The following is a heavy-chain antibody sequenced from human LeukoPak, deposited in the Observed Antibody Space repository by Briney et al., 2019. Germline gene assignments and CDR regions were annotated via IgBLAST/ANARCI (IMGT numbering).Heavy chain of an antibody. Sequence: PRGSLRLSCAASGFTFSSYWMSWVRQAPGKGLEWVANIKQDGSEKYYVDSVKGRFTISRDNAKNSLYLQMNSLRAEDTAVYYCARSGGGFYSGSYYGSIFDYWGQGTLVTVSS. J-gene: IGHJ4*02. V-gene: IGHV3-7*01. D-gene: IGHD1-26*01. CDR2: IKQDGSEK. CDR1: GFTFSSYW. CDR3: ARSGGGFYSGSYYGSIFDY.